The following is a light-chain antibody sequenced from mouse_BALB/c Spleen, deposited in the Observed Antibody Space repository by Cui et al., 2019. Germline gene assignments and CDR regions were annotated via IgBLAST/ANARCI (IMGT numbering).Light chain of an antibody. Sequence: DIQMNQFPSSLSASLGHKITITCHASQNINVWLSWYQQKPGNIPKLLIYKASNLHTGVPSRFSGSGSGTGFTLTISSLQPEDIATYYCQQGQSYPLTFGSGTKLEIK. J-gene: IGKJ4*01. CDR1: QNINVW. CDR3: QQGQSYPLT. V-gene: IGKV10-94*01. CDR2: KAS.